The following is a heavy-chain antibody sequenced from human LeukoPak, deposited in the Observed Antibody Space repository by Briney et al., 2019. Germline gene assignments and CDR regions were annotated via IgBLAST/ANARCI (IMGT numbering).Heavy chain of an antibody. Sequence: GESLKISCKGSGYSFTSYWIGWVRQMSGKGLEWMGIIYPGDSDTRYSPSFQGQVTISADKSISTAYLQWSSLKASDTAMYYCARLSPPLFYGMDVWGQGTTVTVSS. CDR2: IYPGDSDT. CDR1: GYSFTSYW. V-gene: IGHV5-51*01. J-gene: IGHJ6*02. CDR3: ARLSPPLFYGMDV.